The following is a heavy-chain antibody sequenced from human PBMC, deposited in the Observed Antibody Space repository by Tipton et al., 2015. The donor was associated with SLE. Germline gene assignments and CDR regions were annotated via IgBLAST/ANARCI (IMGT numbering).Heavy chain of an antibody. CDR1: GGSISSSDYY. CDR2: IYYSGST. V-gene: IGHV4-39*07. J-gene: IGHJ6*02. D-gene: IGHD1-26*01. CDR3: ARRIDGYYYYYGMDV. Sequence: TLSLTCTVSGGSISSSDYYWDWIRQPPGKGLEWIGSIYYSGSTYYNPSLKSRVTISVDTSKNQFSLRLSSVTAADTAVYYCARRIDGYYYYYGMDVWGQGTTVTVS.